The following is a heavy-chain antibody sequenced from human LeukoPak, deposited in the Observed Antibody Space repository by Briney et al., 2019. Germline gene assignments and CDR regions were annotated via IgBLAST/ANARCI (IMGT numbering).Heavy chain of an antibody. CDR2: IRNKANSYTT. CDR1: GFTFSSYW. Sequence: GGSLRLSCAASGFTFSSYWMDWVRQAPGKGLEWVGRIRNKANSYTTEYAASVKGRFTVSRDNSKNSLYLQMNSLKTEDTAVYYCVGGAVYYFDCWGQGTLVTVSS. CDR3: VGGAVYYFDC. V-gene: IGHV3-72*01. J-gene: IGHJ4*02.